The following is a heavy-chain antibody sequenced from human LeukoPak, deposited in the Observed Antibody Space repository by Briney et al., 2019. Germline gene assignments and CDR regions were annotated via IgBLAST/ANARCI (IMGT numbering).Heavy chain of an antibody. CDR1: GGTFSSYA. V-gene: IGHV1-18*01. D-gene: IGHD3-22*01. CDR2: ISAYNGNT. J-gene: IGHJ4*02. CDR3: ARSSYYYDSSGYYLDHFDY. Sequence: GASVKVSCKASGGTFSSYAISWVRQAPGQGLEWMGWISAYNGNTNYAQKLQGRVTMTTDTSTSTAYMELRSLRSDDTAVYYCARSSYYYDSSGYYLDHFDYWGQGTLVTVSS.